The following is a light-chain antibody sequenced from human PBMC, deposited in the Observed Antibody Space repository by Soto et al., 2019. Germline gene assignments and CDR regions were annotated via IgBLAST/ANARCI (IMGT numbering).Light chain of an antibody. V-gene: IGKV1-9*01. J-gene: IGKJ1*01. CDR2: KAS. CDR1: QGISSY. Sequence: EIQLTQSPSFLSASVGDRVTITCRASQGISSYLAWYQQKPGKAPKLLIYKASTLKSGVPSRFSGSGSGTEFTLTISSLQPDDFATYYCQHYNSYSEAFGQGTKVDI. CDR3: QHYNSYSEA.